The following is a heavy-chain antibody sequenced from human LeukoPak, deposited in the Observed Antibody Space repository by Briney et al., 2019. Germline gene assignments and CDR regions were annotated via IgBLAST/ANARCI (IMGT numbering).Heavy chain of an antibody. CDR3: ARDGPILTAMVLYYFDY. CDR2: INPNSGGT. CDR1: GYTFTGYY. V-gene: IGHV1-2*02. Sequence: ASVKVSCKASGYTFTGYYMHWVRQAPGQGLEWMGWINPNSGGTNYAQKFQGRVTMTRDTSISTAYMELSRLRSDDTAVYYCARDGPILTAMVLYYFDYWGQGTLVTVSS. J-gene: IGHJ4*02. D-gene: IGHD5-18*01.